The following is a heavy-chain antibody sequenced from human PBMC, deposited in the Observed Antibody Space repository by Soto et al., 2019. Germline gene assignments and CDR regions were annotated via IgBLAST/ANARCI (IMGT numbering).Heavy chain of an antibody. CDR2: INTNSGGT. Sequence: QVQLVQSGAEVKKPGASVKVSCKASGYTFTGYYMHWVRQAPGQGLEWMGWINTNSGGTNYAQKLQGXVXXXRXXSISTAYMELSRRRSDDTAVYYCARAPHFWSGYSGGYGMDVWGQGTTVTVSS. D-gene: IGHD3-3*01. CDR1: GYTFTGYY. J-gene: IGHJ6*02. CDR3: ARAPHFWSGYSGGYGMDV. V-gene: IGHV1-2*04.